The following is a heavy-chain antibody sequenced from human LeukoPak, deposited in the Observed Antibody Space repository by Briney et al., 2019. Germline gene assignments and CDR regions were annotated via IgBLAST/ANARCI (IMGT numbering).Heavy chain of an antibody. CDR2: ISYDGSNK. D-gene: IGHD6-13*01. CDR1: GFTFSSYA. CDR3: AREAHYNSRIAAVGYFDY. Sequence: QPGRSLRLSCAASGFTFSSYAMHWVRQAPGKGLEWVAVISYDGSNKYYADSVKGRFTISRDNSKNTLYLQMNSLRAEDTAVYYCAREAHYNSRIAAVGYFDYWGQGTLVTVSS. V-gene: IGHV3-30*04. J-gene: IGHJ4*02.